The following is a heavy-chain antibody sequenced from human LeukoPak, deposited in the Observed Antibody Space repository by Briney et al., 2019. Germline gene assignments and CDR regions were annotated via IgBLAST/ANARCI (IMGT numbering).Heavy chain of an antibody. CDR2: INPSGGST. J-gene: IGHJ4*02. CDR1: GYTFTSYY. V-gene: IGHV1-46*01. D-gene: IGHD3-22*01. Sequence: ASVKVSCKASGYTFTSYYMHWVRQPPGPGLEWMGIINPSGGSTSYAQKFQGRVTMTRDTSTSTVYMELSSLRSEDTAVYYCARGVGVIHYYDSSGLPYYWGQGTLVTVSS. CDR3: ARGVGVIHYYDSSGLPYY.